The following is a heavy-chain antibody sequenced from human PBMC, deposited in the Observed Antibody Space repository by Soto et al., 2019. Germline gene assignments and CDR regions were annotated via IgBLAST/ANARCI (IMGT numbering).Heavy chain of an antibody. CDR3: ARGDGYNPWGMDV. J-gene: IGHJ6*02. CDR2: IIPILGIA. D-gene: IGHD5-12*01. V-gene: IGHV1-69*02. Sequence: QVQLVQSGAEEKKPRSSVKVSCKASGGTFSSYTISWVRQAPGQGLEWMGRIIPILGIANYAQKFQGRVTITADKSTSTAYMELSSLRSEDTAVYYCARGDGYNPWGMDVWGQGTTVTVSS. CDR1: GGTFSSYT.